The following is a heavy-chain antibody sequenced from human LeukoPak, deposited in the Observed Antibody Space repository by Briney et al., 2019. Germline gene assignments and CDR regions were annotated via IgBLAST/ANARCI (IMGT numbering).Heavy chain of an antibody. J-gene: IGHJ4*02. CDR1: GFSLSTRGMR. V-gene: IGHV2-70*04. CDR2: IDWDDDK. Sequence: SGPTLVNPTQPLTLTCTFSGFSLSTRGMRVSWIRQPPGKALEWLARIDWDDDKFYSTSLKTRLTISKDTSKNQVVLTMTNMDPVDTATYYCARQYYYDSSGYYGVDYWGQGTLVTVSS. D-gene: IGHD3-22*01. CDR3: ARQYYYDSSGYYGVDY.